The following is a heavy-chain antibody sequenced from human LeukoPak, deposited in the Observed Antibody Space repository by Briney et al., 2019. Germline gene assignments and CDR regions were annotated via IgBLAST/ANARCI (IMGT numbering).Heavy chain of an antibody. V-gene: IGHV3-48*03. CDR3: ARSGGATAKVDY. D-gene: IGHD1-26*01. CDR2: ISSGGSTI. CDR1: GFTFSSFE. Sequence: QTGGSLRLSCAASGFTFSSFEMKWVRQAPGKGLEWVSYISSGGSTIYYADSVKGRFTISRDNAKNSLYLQMNSLRAEDTAVYYCARSGGATAKVDYWGQGTLVTVSS. J-gene: IGHJ4*02.